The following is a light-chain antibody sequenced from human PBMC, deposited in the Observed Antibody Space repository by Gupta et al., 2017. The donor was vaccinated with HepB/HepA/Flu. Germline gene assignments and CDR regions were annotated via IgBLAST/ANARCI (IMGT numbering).Light chain of an antibody. CDR1: QTVGTSY. V-gene: IGKV3-20*01. CDR2: GTS. Sequence: IVLTQTPGTLSLSPGERATLSCRASQTVGTSYLAWYQQKPGQAPRLLIYGTSRRDTGIPDRFSGGGSGTEFTLTISRLEPEDSAMYYCQHKGRSPFTFGQGTQVEIK. CDR3: QHKGRSPFT. J-gene: IGKJ5*01.